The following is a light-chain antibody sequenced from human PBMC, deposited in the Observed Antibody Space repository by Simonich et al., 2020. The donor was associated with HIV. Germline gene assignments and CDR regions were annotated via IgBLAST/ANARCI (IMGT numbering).Light chain of an antibody. CDR2: EVT. Sequence: QSALTQPPSASGSPGQSVTISCTGTSSDVGGYNFVSWSQQHPCKAPTLIIYEVTKRPSGVPDRFSGSKSDNTASLTVSGLQAEDEADYYCSSYAGSNNWVFGGGTKLTVL. CDR3: SSYAGSNNWV. CDR1: SSDVGGYNF. J-gene: IGLJ2*01. V-gene: IGLV2-8*01.